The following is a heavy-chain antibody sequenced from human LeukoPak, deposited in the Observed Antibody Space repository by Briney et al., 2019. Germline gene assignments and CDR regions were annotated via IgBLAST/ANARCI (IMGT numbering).Heavy chain of an antibody. CDR1: GFIFSSYW. CDR3: ARKAYALDV. CDR2: IKQEGSER. J-gene: IGHJ6*04. V-gene: IGHV3-7*03. Sequence: GGSLRLSCAPSGFIFSSYWMSWVRQAPGKGLEWVANIKQEGSERYYVDSVKGRFTISRDNAKNSLYLQMNSLRAEDAAVYYCARKAYALDVWGKGTTVTVSS. D-gene: IGHD2-8*01.